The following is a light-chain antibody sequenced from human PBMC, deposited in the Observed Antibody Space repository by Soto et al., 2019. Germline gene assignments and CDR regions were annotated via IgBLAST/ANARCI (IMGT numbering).Light chain of an antibody. V-gene: IGKV1-33*01. CDR2: DAS. J-gene: IGKJ3*01. CDR1: QDISNY. Sequence: DIQMTQSPSSLSASVGDRVTITCQASQDISNYLNWYQQKPGKAPKLLIYDASNLETGVPSRFSGSGSGTDFTFTISSLQPEDIATYYCQQYDNHASSFGPGTKVDIK. CDR3: QQYDNHASS.